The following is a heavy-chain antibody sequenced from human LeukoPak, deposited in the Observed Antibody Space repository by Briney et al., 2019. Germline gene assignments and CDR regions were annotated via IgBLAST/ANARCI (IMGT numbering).Heavy chain of an antibody. V-gene: IGHV4-39*01. CDR2: IYYSGST. CDR3: ARLDYYYYYMDV. J-gene: IGHJ6*03. CDR1: GGSISSSSYY. Sequence: SETLSLTCTVSGGSISSSSYYWGWIRQPPGKGLEWIGSIYYSGSTYYNPSLKSRVTISVDTSKNQFSLKLSSVTAADTAVYYCARLDYYYYYMDVWGKGPRSPSP.